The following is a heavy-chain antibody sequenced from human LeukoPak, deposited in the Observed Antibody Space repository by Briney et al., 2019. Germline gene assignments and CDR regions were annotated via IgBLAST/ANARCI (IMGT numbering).Heavy chain of an antibody. D-gene: IGHD5-24*01. Sequence: GGSLRLSCAASGFTFSSYSMNWVRQAPGTGLERVSSISSRSNYIYYADSVKGRLTISRDNAKNSLYLQMNSLRAEDTAVYFCAREMAAGTFDYWGQGALVTVSS. CDR1: GFTFSSYS. CDR2: ISSRSNYI. CDR3: AREMAAGTFDY. J-gene: IGHJ4*02. V-gene: IGHV3-21*01.